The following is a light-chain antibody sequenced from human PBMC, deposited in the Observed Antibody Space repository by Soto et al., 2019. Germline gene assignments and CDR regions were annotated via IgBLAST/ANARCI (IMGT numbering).Light chain of an antibody. V-gene: IGLV1-40*01. CDR2: GNS. CDR3: QSYDGSLSGSV. J-gene: IGLJ3*02. Sequence: QSVLTQPPSVSGAPGQRVTISCTGSSSNIGAGYDVHWYQQLPGTAPKLLIYGNSNRPSGVPDRFSGSKSGTSASLAITGLQAEDEADYYCQSYDGSLSGSVFGGGTKLPVL. CDR1: SSNIGAGYD.